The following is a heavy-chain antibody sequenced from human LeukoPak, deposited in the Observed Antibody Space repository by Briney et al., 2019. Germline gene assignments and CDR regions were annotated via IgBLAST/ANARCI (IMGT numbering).Heavy chain of an antibody. D-gene: IGHD3-10*01. V-gene: IGHV3-7*01. CDR3: ARDKDFTIDY. CDR2: MRTDGSVV. J-gene: IGHJ4*02. CDR1: GFTFSHYM. Sequence: VGSLRLSCAVSGFTFSHYMMTWVRQAPGEGLEWVANMRTDGSVVQYADSVKGRFTISRDNAKSSLFLQMNNVRAEDTAVYYCARDKDFTIDYWGQGTLVTVSS.